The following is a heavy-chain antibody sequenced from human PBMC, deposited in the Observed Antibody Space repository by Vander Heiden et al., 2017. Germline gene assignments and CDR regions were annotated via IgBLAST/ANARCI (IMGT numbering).Heavy chain of an antibody. CDR3: ARGGGYYDSSGYYYDAFDI. Sequence: EVQLVESGGGLVQPGGSLRLSCAASGFTFSSYWMHWVRQAPREGLVGVSRINSDGSSTSYPDSVKGRFTISRDNAKNTLYLQMNSLRAEDTAVYYCARGGGYYDSSGYYYDAFDIWGQGTMVTVSS. CDR1: GFTFSSYW. J-gene: IGHJ3*02. D-gene: IGHD3-22*01. CDR2: INSDGSST. V-gene: IGHV3-74*01.